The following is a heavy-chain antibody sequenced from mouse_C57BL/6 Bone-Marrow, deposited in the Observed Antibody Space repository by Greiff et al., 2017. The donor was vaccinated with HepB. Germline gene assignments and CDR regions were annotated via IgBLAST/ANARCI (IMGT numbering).Heavy chain of an antibody. J-gene: IGHJ2*01. Sequence: QVQLKESGAELARPGASVKLSCKASGYTFTSYGISWVKQRTGQGLEWIGEIYPRSGNTYYNEKFKGKATLTADKSSSTAYMELRSLTSEDSAVYFCARNGNYVFDYWGQGTTLTVSS. D-gene: IGHD2-1*01. V-gene: IGHV1-81*01. CDR2: IYPRSGNT. CDR1: GYTFTSYG. CDR3: ARNGNYVFDY.